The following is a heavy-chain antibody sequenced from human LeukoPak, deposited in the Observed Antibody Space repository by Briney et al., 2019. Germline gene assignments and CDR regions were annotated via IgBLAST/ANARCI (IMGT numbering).Heavy chain of an antibody. Sequence: SETLSLTCTVSGGSISSYYWSWIRQPPGKGLEWIGYIYYSGSTNYNPSLKSRVTISVDTSKNQFSLKLSSVTAADTAVYYCARGGSSSWYYFDYWGQGTLVTVSS. CDR3: ARGGSSSWYYFDY. CDR2: IYYSGST. CDR1: GGSISSYY. V-gene: IGHV4-59*01. J-gene: IGHJ4*02. D-gene: IGHD6-13*01.